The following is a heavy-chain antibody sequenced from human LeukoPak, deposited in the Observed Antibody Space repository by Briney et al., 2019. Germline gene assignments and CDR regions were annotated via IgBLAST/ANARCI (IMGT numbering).Heavy chain of an antibody. Sequence: GGSLRLSCAASGFSFSTYEMNWVRQAPGKGLEWVAFIRYDGSNKYYADSVKGRFTISRDNSKNTLYLQMNSLRPEDTAVYYCAKLISPYDCWGQGTLVLVSS. CDR3: AKLISPYDC. V-gene: IGHV3-30*02. J-gene: IGHJ4*02. CDR2: IRYDGSNK. CDR1: GFSFSTYE.